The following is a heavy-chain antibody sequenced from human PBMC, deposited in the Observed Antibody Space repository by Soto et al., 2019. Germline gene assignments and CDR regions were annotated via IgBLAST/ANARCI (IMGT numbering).Heavy chain of an antibody. J-gene: IGHJ6*02. Sequence: GGSLRLSCAASGLSVSTNFMSWVRQAPGKGLELLAVIYSGGKTFYADSVKGRFTISKDNSKNTLSLQMNSLRAEDTAVYYCTRDAPGERPYYFYYYGMDVWGQGTTVTVSS. CDR3: TRDAPGERPYYFYYYGMDV. V-gene: IGHV3-53*01. CDR1: GLSVSTNF. CDR2: IYSGGKT.